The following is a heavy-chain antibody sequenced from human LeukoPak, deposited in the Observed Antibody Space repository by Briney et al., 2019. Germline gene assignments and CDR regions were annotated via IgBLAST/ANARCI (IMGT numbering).Heavy chain of an antibody. CDR2: INPNSGGT. V-gene: IGHV1-2*02. CDR3: ARDRESSGADY. Sequence: GASVKVSCKASGYTFTGYYMHWVRQAPGQGHEWMGWINPNSGGTNYAQKFQGRVTMTRDTSISTAYMEPSSLTSDDTAVYYCARDRESSGADYWGQGTLVTVSS. CDR1: GYTFTGYY. D-gene: IGHD6-19*01. J-gene: IGHJ4*02.